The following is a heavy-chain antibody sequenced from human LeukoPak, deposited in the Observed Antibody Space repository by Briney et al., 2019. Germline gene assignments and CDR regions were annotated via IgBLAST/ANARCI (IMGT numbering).Heavy chain of an antibody. CDR3: ARQYCSGGSCYSAVGY. CDR1: GGSISRYY. J-gene: IGHJ4*02. V-gene: IGHV4-59*08. D-gene: IGHD2-15*01. Sequence: SETLSLTCTVSGGSISRYYWSWIRQPPGKGLEWIGYICYSGSTNYNPSLKSRVTMSVDTSKNQFSLKLSSVTAADTAVYYCARQYCSGGSCYSAVGYWGQGTLVTVSS. CDR2: ICYSGST.